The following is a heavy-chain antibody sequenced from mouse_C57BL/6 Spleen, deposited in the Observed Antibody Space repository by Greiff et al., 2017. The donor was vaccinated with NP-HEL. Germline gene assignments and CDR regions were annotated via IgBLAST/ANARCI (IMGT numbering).Heavy chain of an antibody. CDR1: GYTFTSYW. D-gene: IGHD1-1*01. V-gene: IGHV1-64*01. CDR2: IHPNSGST. J-gene: IGHJ2*01. Sequence: VQLQQPGAELVKPGASVKLSCKASGYTFTSYWMHWVKQRPGQGLEWIGMIHPNSGSTNYNEKFKSKATLTVDKSSSTAYMQLSSLTSEDSAVYYCARSGELRGFDYWGQGTTLTVSS. CDR3: ARSGELRGFDY.